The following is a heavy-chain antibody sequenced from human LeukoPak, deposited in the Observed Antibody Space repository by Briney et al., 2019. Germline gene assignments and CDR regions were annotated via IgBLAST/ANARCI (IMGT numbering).Heavy chain of an antibody. CDR3: ARNRAQYSSSSDY. Sequence: GESLKISCKGSGYSFTSYWIGWVRQMPGKGLEWMGIIYPGDSDTRYSPSFQGQVTISVDKSISPAYLQWSSLKASDTAMYYCARNRAQYSSSSDYWGQGTLVTVSS. CDR2: IYPGDSDT. V-gene: IGHV5-51*01. J-gene: IGHJ4*02. D-gene: IGHD6-13*01. CDR1: GYSFTSYW.